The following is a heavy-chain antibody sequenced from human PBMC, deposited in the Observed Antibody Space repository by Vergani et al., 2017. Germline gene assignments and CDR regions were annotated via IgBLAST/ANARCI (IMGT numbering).Heavy chain of an antibody. CDR3: ARDKRRFGGNYYYYMDV. J-gene: IGHJ6*03. CDR2: ISYDGSNQ. V-gene: IGHV3-30*01. Sequence: QVQLVESGGGVVPPGRSLRLSCAASGFTFSSYAMHWVRPAPGKGLGWVAVISYDGSNQYYADSVKGRFTISRDNSKNTLYLQMNSLRAEDTAVYYCARDKRRFGGNYYYYMDVWGKGTTVTVSS. CDR1: GFTFSSYA. D-gene: IGHD3-10*01.